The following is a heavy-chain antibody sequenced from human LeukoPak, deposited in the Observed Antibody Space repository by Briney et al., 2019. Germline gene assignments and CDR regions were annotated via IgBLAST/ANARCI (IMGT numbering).Heavy chain of an antibody. CDR1: GFTFSSYG. D-gene: IGHD3-22*01. CDR2: ISYDGSNK. V-gene: IGHV3-30*18. CDR3: AKEVLDYYDSSGSPGYFQH. J-gene: IGHJ1*01. Sequence: PGGSLRLSCAASGFTFSSYGMHWVRQAPGKGLEWVAVISYDGSNKYYADSVKGRFTISRDNSKNTLYLQMNSLRAEDTAVYYCAKEVLDYYDSSGSPGYFQHWGQGTLVTVSS.